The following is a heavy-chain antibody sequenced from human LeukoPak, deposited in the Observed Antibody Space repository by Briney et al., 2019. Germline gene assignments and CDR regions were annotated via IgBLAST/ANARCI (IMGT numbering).Heavy chain of an antibody. V-gene: IGHV3-11*01. J-gene: IGHJ4*02. CDR2: ISSSGSSI. CDR1: GFTFSDYY. CDR3: ARDGYCSGGSCYVDY. Sequence: GGSLRLFCAASGFTFSDYYMSWIRQAPGKGLEWVSYISSSGSSIYYADSVKGRFTISRDNAKNSLYLQMNSLRAEDTAVYYCARDGYCSGGSCYVDYWGQGTLVTVSS. D-gene: IGHD2-15*01.